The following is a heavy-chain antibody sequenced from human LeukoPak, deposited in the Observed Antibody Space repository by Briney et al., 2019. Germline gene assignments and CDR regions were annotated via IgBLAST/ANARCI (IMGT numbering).Heavy chain of an antibody. V-gene: IGHV3-21*01. CDR1: GFTFSSYS. J-gene: IGHJ2*01. CDR2: ISSSSSYI. CDR3: ARDPAPYSSSWYYWYFDL. Sequence: GGSLRLPCAASGFTFSSYSMNWVRQAPGKGLEWVSSISSSSSYIYYADSVKGRFTISRDNSKNTLYLQMNSLRAEDTAVYYCARDPAPYSSSWYYWYFDLWGRGTLVTVSS. D-gene: IGHD6-13*01.